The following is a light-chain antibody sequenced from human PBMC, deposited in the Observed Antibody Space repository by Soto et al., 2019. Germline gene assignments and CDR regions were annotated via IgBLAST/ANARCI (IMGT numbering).Light chain of an antibody. CDR1: QSVSDR. Sequence: EVVMAQSPDTLSVSTGERATLSCRASQSVSDRVVWYQQKSGQAPSLLIYAAFTRAAGVPARFSGSGSGTDFTLTITSLEPEDFAFYYCHQRQRWPRTFGQGTKVDI. V-gene: IGKV3-15*01. CDR3: HQRQRWPRT. CDR2: AAF. J-gene: IGKJ1*01.